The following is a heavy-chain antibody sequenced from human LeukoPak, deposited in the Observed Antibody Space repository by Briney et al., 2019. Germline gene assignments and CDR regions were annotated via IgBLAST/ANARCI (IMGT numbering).Heavy chain of an antibody. CDR1: GGSISSSSYY. Sequence: SETLSLTCTVSGGSISSSSYYWGWIRQPPGKGLEWIGSIYYSGSTYYNPSLKSRVTISVDTSKNQFSLKLSSVTAADPAVYYCARHDLGGLDPWGQGTLVTVSS. CDR3: ARHDLGGLDP. V-gene: IGHV4-39*01. D-gene: IGHD3-3*01. CDR2: IYYSGST. J-gene: IGHJ5*02.